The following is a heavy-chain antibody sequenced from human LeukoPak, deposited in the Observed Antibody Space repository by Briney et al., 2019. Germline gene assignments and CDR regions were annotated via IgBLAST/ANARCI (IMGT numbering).Heavy chain of an antibody. Sequence: PGGSLRLSCAASRFTFNHDWMSWVRQAPGKGLEWVGRIKSKTDGGTVDYAAPVKGRFTISRDDSKNTLYLQMNSLKTEDTAMYYCAKVAGIRGRRGYQYYFDQWGQGTLVTVSS. J-gene: IGHJ4*02. CDR2: IKSKTDGGTV. V-gene: IGHV3-15*01. CDR1: RFTFNHDW. CDR3: AKVAGIRGRRGYQYYFDQ. D-gene: IGHD3-22*01.